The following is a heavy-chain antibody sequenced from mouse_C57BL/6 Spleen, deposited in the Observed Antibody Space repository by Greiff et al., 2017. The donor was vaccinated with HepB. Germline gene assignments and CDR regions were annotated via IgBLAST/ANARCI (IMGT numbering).Heavy chain of an antibody. V-gene: IGHV14-4*01. Sequence: VQLQHSGAELVRPGASVKLSCTASGFNIKDDYMHWVKQRPEQGLEWIGWIDPENGDTEYASKFQGKATITADTSSNTAYLQLSSLTSEDTAVYYCTTWDYGYFDYWGQGTTLTVSS. J-gene: IGHJ2*01. CDR1: GFNIKDDY. CDR2: IDPENGDT. D-gene: IGHD1-1*01. CDR3: TTWDYGYFDY.